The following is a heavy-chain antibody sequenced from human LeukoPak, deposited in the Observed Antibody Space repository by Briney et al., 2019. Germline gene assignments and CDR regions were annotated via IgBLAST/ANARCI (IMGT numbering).Heavy chain of an antibody. CDR1: GSTFSSYS. J-gene: IGHJ5*02. Sequence: GGSLRLSCAASGSTFSSYSMNWVRQAPGKGLEWVSSISSSSSYIYYADSMKGRFTVSRDNAKNSLYLQMNSLGAEDTAVYYCAKGGISDVRFDPWGQGTLVTVSS. V-gene: IGHV3-21*01. CDR3: AKGGISDVRFDP. CDR2: ISSSSSYI. D-gene: IGHD3-3*02.